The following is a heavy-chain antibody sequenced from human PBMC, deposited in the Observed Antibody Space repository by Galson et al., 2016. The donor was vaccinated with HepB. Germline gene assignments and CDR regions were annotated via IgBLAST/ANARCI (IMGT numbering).Heavy chain of an antibody. D-gene: IGHD2-2*01. CDR1: EFAFSNYY. CDR3: ARSVGRGPAAHFDL. V-gene: IGHV3-11*01. CDR2: ISSIGGSI. Sequence: SLRLSCAASEFAFSNYYMSWIRQAPGKGLEWISYISSIGGSIHYADSVEGRFTISRDNAKNSLYLRMYSLRAEDTAVYYCARSVGRGPAAHFDLWGQGTLVTVSS. J-gene: IGHJ4*02.